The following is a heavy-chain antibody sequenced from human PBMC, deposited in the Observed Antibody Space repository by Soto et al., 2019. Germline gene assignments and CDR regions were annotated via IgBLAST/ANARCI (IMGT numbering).Heavy chain of an antibody. CDR1: GGSFSGFF. J-gene: IGHJ4*02. V-gene: IGHV4-34*01. D-gene: IGHD2-15*01. Sequence: SETLSLTCAVSGGSFSGFFWGWIRQPPGKGLEWIGEVNHGGSTNYNPSLKSRVTISSDTSKNHFSLTLRSVTAADTAVYHCARAAVAAGGPFDKWGQGALVTVSS. CDR3: ARAAVAAGGPFDK. CDR2: VNHGGST.